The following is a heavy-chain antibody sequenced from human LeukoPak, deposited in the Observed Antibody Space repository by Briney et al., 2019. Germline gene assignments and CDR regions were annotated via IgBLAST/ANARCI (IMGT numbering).Heavy chain of an antibody. CDR2: LYRDGNT. CDR1: GFSVSRTY. V-gene: IGHV3-53*01. J-gene: IGHJ4*02. D-gene: IGHD4-17*01. Sequence: GGSLRLSCAASGFSVSRTYMHWFRQAPGKGLEWVSTLYRDGNTFYADYVRGRFIISRDNSKNTLHLQMNSLRVEDTAVYYCARESGDGDYEPLDSWGQGTLVTVSS. CDR3: ARESGDGDYEPLDS.